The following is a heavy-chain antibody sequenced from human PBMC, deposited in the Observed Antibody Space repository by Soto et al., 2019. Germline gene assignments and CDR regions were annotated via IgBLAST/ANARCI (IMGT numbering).Heavy chain of an antibody. CDR1: GASISSYY. Sequence: PSETLSLTCTVSGASISSYYWSWIRQPPGKGLEWIGYMYFNESPKYNPSLKSRVTMSVDTSKSQFSLKLSSVTAADTAVYYCASLWNFFDFWGQGALVTVSS. CDR2: MYFNESP. J-gene: IGHJ4*02. V-gene: IGHV4-59*01. D-gene: IGHD2-21*01. CDR3: ASLWNFFDF.